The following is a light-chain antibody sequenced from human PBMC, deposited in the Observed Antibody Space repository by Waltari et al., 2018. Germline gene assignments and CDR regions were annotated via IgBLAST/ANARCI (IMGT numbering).Light chain of an antibody. CDR1: SSDVGGYNY. Sequence: QSALTQPRSVSGSPGQSVTISCTGTSSDVGGYNYVSWYQQHPGKAPKRMLYDVSKRPSGVPDRFSGYKCGNTASLTVSGLQAEDEADYYCCSYAGSYTLVFGGGTKLTVL. J-gene: IGLJ2*01. V-gene: IGLV2-11*01. CDR3: CSYAGSYTLV. CDR2: DVS.